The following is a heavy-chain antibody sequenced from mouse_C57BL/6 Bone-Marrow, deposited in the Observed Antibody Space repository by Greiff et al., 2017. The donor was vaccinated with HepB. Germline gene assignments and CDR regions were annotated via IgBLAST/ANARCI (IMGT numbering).Heavy chain of an antibody. V-gene: IGHV3-6*01. D-gene: IGHD1-1*01. CDR3: ARLEITTVVAPYYFDY. Sequence: EVKLMESGPGLVKPSQSLSLTCSVTGYSITSGYYWNWIRQFPGNKLEWMGYISYDGSNNYNPSLKNRISITRDTSKNQFFLKLNSVTTEDTATYYCARLEITTVVAPYYFDYWGQGTTLTVSS. CDR2: ISYDGSN. CDR1: GYSITSGYY. J-gene: IGHJ2*01.